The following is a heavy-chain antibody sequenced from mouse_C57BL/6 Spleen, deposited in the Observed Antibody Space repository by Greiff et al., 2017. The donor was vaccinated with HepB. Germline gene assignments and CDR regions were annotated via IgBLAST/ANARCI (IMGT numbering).Heavy chain of an antibody. CDR1: GFTFSDYG. Sequence: EVHLVESGGGLVKPGGSLKLSCAASGFTFSDYGMHWVRQAPEKGLEWVAYISSGSSTIYYADTVKGRFTISRDNAKNTLFLQMTSLRSEDTAMYYCARPYYSNYDFDYWGQGTTLTVSS. J-gene: IGHJ2*01. CDR2: ISSGSSTI. V-gene: IGHV5-17*01. CDR3: ARPYYSNYDFDY. D-gene: IGHD2-5*01.